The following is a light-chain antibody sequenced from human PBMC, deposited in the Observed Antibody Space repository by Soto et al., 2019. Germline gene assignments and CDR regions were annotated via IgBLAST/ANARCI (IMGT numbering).Light chain of an antibody. V-gene: IGKV2D-29*01. Sequence: DIVMTQTPLSLSVTPGQPASISCKSSQSLLNSGGKTYFYWYLQKPGQPPQLLIYEVSNRFSGVPDRVSGSGSGTDFTLNIGRVEAEDVGFYYCLQTTQFPWTFGQGTKVEIK. CDR2: EVS. CDR3: LQTTQFPWT. CDR1: QSLLNSGGKTY. J-gene: IGKJ1*01.